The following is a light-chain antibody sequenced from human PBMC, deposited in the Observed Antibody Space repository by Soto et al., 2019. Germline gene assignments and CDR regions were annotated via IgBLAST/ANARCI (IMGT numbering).Light chain of an antibody. J-gene: IGKJ1*01. V-gene: IGKV1-39*01. CDR2: ASS. CDR1: HNIRNS. Sequence: IEITRPPSSLSASVGYIFTITCRASHNIRNSLNWYQQRPGKAPKFLIYASSSLQSGVPSRFSGSASGTDFTLTISSLQPEDFATYYCQQSYSTPLTFGQGTKVDI. CDR3: QQSYSTPLT.